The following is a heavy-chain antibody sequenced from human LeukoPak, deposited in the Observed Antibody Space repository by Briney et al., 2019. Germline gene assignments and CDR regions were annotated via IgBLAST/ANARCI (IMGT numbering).Heavy chain of an antibody. CDR2: INPNSGGT. J-gene: IGHJ5*02. Sequence: ASVKVSCRASGYTFIDYYMHWVRQAPGQGLEWMGWINPNSGGTNYAQNFQGRVTMTRDTSIRTVYMELSRLRSDDTAVYYCANTYALGNYYKGGFDPWGQGTLVTVSS. CDR1: GYTFIDYY. CDR3: ANTYALGNYYKGGFDP. D-gene: IGHD3-10*01. V-gene: IGHV1-2*02.